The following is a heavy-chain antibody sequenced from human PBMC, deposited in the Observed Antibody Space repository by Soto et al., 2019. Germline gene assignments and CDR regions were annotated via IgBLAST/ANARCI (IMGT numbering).Heavy chain of an antibody. Sequence: ASVKVSCKASGYTFTSYAMHLVRQAPGQRLEWMGWINAGNGNTKYSQKFQGRVTITRDTSASTAYMELSSLRSEDTAVYYCTVALGRYYDSSGYYRAEYFQHWGQGTLVTVSS. D-gene: IGHD3-22*01. J-gene: IGHJ1*01. CDR2: INAGNGNT. CDR1: GYTFTSYA. CDR3: TVALGRYYDSSGYYRAEYFQH. V-gene: IGHV1-3*01.